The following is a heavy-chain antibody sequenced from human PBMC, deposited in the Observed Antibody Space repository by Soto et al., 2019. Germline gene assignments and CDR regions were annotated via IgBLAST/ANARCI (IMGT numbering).Heavy chain of an antibody. D-gene: IGHD6-6*01. CDR3: AKRGGSSSGYYYYAMDV. V-gene: IGHV4-31*03. CDR2: IYSNGDT. J-gene: IGHJ6*02. CDR1: SDSMNSGGYY. Sequence: SETLSLTCSVSSDSMNSGGYYWSWIRQHPGKGLEWIGYIYSNGDTYYNPSLKSRVTISVDTSKNQFSLNLTSVTAADTAVYYCAKRGGSSSGYYYYAMDVWGQGTTVTVSS.